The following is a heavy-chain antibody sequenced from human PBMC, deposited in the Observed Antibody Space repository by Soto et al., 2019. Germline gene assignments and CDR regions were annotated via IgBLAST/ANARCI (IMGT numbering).Heavy chain of an antibody. J-gene: IGHJ4*02. CDR2: ISAYNGNT. CDR1: GYTFNRYG. CDR3: AREGYYGSGSADY. V-gene: IGHV1-18*01. Sequence: QVQLVQSGAEVKKPGASVTVSCKASGYTFNRYGISWVRQAPGQGLERMGWISAYNGNTNSAQNVQGRVAMTTDTSTDTADMELRSLRSDDTAVYYCAREGYYGSGSADYWGQGTLVTVSS. D-gene: IGHD3-10*01.